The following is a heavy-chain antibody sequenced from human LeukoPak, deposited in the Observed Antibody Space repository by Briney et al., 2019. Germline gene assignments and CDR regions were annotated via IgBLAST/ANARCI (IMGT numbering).Heavy chain of an antibody. CDR3: ARGVASGVALYYYSP. J-gene: IGHJ5*02. CDR2: INAGNGNT. V-gene: IGHV1-3*01. Sequence: ASVKVSCKASGYTFTSYSIHWVRQAPGQRLEWMGWINAGNGNTKYSQKLQDRVTITRDTSASTAYMELSSLRSEDTAVFYCARGVASGVALYYYSPWGQGTLVTVSS. CDR1: GYTFTSYS. D-gene: IGHD3-10*01.